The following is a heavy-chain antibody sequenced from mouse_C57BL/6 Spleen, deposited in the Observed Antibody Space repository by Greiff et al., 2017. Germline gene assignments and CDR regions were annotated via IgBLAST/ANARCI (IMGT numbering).Heavy chain of an antibody. CDR1: GFTFSSYA. J-gene: IGHJ3*01. D-gene: IGHD1-1*01. CDR2: ISDGGSYT. Sequence: EVQVVESGGGLVKPGGSLKLSCAASGFTFSSYAMSWVRQTPEKRLEWVATISDGGSYTYYPDNVKGRFTISRDNAKNNLYLQMSHLKSEDTAMYYCARGKYYGSSYVFAYWGQGTLVTVSA. CDR3: ARGKYYGSSYVFAY. V-gene: IGHV5-4*01.